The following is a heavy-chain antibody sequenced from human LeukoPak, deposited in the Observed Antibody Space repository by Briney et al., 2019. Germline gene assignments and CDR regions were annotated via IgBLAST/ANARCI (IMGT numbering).Heavy chain of an antibody. CDR1: GGSISSYY. D-gene: IGHD2-2*01. Sequence: SETLSLTCTVSGGSISSYYWSWIRQPPGKGLEWIGYIYYSGSTNYNPSLKSRVTISADTSKNQFSLKLSSVTAADTAVYYCARGFVVVPAATGFDPWGQGTLVTVSS. CDR2: IYYSGST. CDR3: ARGFVVVPAATGFDP. J-gene: IGHJ5*02. V-gene: IGHV4-59*01.